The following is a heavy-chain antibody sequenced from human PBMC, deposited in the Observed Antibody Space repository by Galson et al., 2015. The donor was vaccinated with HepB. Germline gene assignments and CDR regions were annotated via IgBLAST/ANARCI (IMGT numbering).Heavy chain of an antibody. CDR2: INAGNGNT. J-gene: IGHJ6*02. CDR1: GYTFTSYA. Sequence: VSCKASGYTFTSYAMHWVRQAPGQRLEWMGWINAGNGNTKYSQKFQGRVTITRDTSASTAYMELSSLRSEDTAVYYCARDLMYSSSWVGQDYGMDVWGQGTTVTVSS. D-gene: IGHD6-13*01. CDR3: ARDLMYSSSWVGQDYGMDV. V-gene: IGHV1-3*01.